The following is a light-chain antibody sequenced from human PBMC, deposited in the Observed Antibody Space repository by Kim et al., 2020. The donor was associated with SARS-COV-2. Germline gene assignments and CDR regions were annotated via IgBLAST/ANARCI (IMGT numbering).Light chain of an antibody. CDR1: QTVNSNY. J-gene: IGKJ4*01. CDR2: AAS. Sequence: PGERATLSCRASQTVNSNYLAWYQQQPGRAPRLLIFAASSRATGIPDRFSGSGSGTDFTLTISRLEPEDFAVYYCQQHGSSPLTFGGGTKVDIK. V-gene: IGKV3-20*01. CDR3: QQHGSSPLT.